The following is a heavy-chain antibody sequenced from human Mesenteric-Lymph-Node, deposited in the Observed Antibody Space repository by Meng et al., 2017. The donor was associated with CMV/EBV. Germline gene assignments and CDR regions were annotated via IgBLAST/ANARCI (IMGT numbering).Heavy chain of an antibody. J-gene: IGHJ4*02. D-gene: IGHD3-9*01. CDR3: AREYDLLTNVDY. CDR2: ISYDGSK. CDR1: GFTFSSYV. Sequence: GGSLRLSCAASGFTFSSYVMHWVRQAPGKGLEWVAVISYDGSKEYADSVKGRFTISRDNAKNSLYLQMNSLRAEDTAVYYCAREYDLLTNVDYWGQGTLVTVSS. V-gene: IGHV3-30-3*01.